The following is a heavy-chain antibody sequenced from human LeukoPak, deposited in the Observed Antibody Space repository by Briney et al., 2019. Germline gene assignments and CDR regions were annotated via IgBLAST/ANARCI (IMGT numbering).Heavy chain of an antibody. V-gene: IGHV4-31*03. CDR1: GGSDAHY. CDR3: ARGMVRGVNRLFYYYGMDV. CDR2: ISYDGST. Sequence: SQTLSLTCTVSGGSDAHYWTWIRQLPGKGLEWIGYISYDGSTNYNPSLKSRVTISVDTSKNQFSLKLSSVTAADTAVYYCARGMVRGVNRLFYYYGMDVWGQGTTVTVSS. J-gene: IGHJ6*02. D-gene: IGHD3-10*01.